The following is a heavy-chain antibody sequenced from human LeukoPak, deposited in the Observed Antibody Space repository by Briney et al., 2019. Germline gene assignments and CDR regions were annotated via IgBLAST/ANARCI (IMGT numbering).Heavy chain of an antibody. CDR2: IYYSGST. V-gene: IGHV4-30-4*01. J-gene: IGHJ4*02. D-gene: IGHD2-21*02. CDR1: GGSISSGDYY. CDR3: ARGNLGVTPFDY. Sequence: SQTLSLTCTVSGGSISSGDYYWSWIRQPPGKGLEWIGYIYYSGSTYYNPSLKSRVTISVDTSKNQFSLKLSSVTAADTAVYYCARGNLGVTPFDYWGQGALVTVSS.